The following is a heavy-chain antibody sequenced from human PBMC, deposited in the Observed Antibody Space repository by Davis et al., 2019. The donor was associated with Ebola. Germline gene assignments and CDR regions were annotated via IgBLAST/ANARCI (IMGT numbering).Heavy chain of an antibody. Sequence: GESLKISCKGSGYSFTSFWIAWVRQMPGKGLEWMGIIYTGDSDTRYSPSFRGQVTISADKSIKAAFLQWSRLRASDTAIYYCASLRRTITGMDDGFDIWGQGTMVTVSS. CDR1: GYSFTSFW. CDR2: IYTGDSDT. D-gene: IGHD2-8*02. J-gene: IGHJ3*02. V-gene: IGHV5-51*01. CDR3: ASLRRTITGMDDGFDI.